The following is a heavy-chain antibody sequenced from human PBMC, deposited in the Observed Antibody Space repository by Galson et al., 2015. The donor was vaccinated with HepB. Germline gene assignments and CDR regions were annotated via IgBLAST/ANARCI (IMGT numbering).Heavy chain of an antibody. D-gene: IGHD3-9*01. Sequence: SLRLSCAASGFLFRSYGMHWVRQAPGKGLEWVAVIRYDGSNEYYADSVKGRFTISRDNYDNTLYLQMSNLRAEDTAVYYCARDGQRYFDSPYGMDVWGQGTTVTVSS. V-gene: IGHV3-33*08. CDR2: IRYDGSNE. CDR3: ARDGQRYFDSPYGMDV. J-gene: IGHJ6*02. CDR1: GFLFRSYG.